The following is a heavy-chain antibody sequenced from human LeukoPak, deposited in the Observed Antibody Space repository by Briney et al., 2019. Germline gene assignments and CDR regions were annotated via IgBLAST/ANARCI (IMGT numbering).Heavy chain of an antibody. CDR2: ISSSGRTV. CDR3: ARDINYCTPTLCHRNWFDP. Sequence: PGGSLRLSCAASEFSLSSYSMDWFRQTPGKGLEWISYISSSGRTVYYADSVEGRFTVSRDNAKNALYLEMNDLGAEDSAVYYCARDINYCTPTLCHRNWFDPWGQGTLVTVSS. J-gene: IGHJ5*02. V-gene: IGHV3-48*01. CDR1: EFSLSSYS. D-gene: IGHD2-8*01.